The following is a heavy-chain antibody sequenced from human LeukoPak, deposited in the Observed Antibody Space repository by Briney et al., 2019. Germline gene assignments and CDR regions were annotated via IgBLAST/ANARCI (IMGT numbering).Heavy chain of an antibody. CDR2: IRYDGSNK. D-gene: IGHD6-13*01. J-gene: IGHJ5*02. CDR1: GFTFSSYG. V-gene: IGHV3-30*02. CDR3: AKPGITAAGTWFDP. Sequence: GGSLRLSCAASGFTFSSYGMHWVRQAPGKGLEWVAFIRYDGSNKYYADSVKGRFTISRDNSKNTLYLQMNSLRAEDTAVYYCAKPGITAAGTWFDPWGQGTLVTVSS.